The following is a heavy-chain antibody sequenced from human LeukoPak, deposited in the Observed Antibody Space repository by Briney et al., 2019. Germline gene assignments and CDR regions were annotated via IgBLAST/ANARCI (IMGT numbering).Heavy chain of an antibody. CDR2: INHSGST. CDR1: GGSFSGYY. D-gene: IGHD3-10*01. V-gene: IGHV4-34*01. J-gene: IGHJ4*02. Sequence: NASETLSLTCAVYGGSFSGYYWSWIRQPPGKGLEWIGEINHSGSTNYNPSLKSRVTISVDTSKNQFSLKLSSVTAADTAVYYCARRTVLLWFGELYAPPDYWGQGTLVTVSS. CDR3: ARRTVLLWFGELYAPPDY.